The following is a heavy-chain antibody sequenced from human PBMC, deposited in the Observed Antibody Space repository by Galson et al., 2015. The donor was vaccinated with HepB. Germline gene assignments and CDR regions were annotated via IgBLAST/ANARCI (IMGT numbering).Heavy chain of an antibody. CDR3: ARGGIALNDAFDI. Sequence: SVKVSCKASGYTFTSYAMHWVRQAPGQRLEWMGWINAGNGNTKYSQKFQGRVTITRDTSASTAYMELSSLRSEDTAVYYCARGGIALNDAFDIWGQGTMVTVSS. V-gene: IGHV1-3*01. CDR1: GYTFTSYA. CDR2: INAGNGNT. D-gene: IGHD6-13*01. J-gene: IGHJ3*02.